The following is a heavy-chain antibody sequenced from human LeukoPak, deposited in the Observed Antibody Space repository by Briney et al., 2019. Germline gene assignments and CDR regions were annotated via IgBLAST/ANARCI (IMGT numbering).Heavy chain of an antibody. J-gene: IGHJ4*02. CDR1: GYTFTGYY. CDR2: INPNSGGT. V-gene: IGHV1-2*02. CDR3: ASWEYSSSWYGY. D-gene: IGHD6-13*01. Sequence: ASVKVSCKASGYTFTGYYMHWVRQAPGQGLEWMGWINPNSGGTNYAQKFRGRVTMTRDTSISTAHMELSRLRSDDTAVYYCASWEYSSSWYGYWGQGTLVTVSS.